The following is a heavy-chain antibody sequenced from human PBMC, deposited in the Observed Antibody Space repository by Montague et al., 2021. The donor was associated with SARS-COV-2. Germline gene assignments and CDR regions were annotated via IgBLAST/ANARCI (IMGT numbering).Heavy chain of an antibody. J-gene: IGHJ4*02. CDR2: ISYSGST. V-gene: IGHV4-59*01. CDR1: GGAISTYF. Sequence: SETLSLTCTASGGAISTYFWSWIRQPPGKGLEWIGYISYSGSTNYSPSLKSRITISVDTSKNQFSLWLTSVAAADTAIYYCARDRQLYNSHSGFDSWGQGILVTVSS. CDR3: ARDRQLYNSHSGFDS. D-gene: IGHD3-3*01.